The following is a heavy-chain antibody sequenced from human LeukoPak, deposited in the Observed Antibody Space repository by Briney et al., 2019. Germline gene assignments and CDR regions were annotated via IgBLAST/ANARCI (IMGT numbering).Heavy chain of an antibody. V-gene: IGHV3-23*01. CDR2: ISGGGGST. Sequence: GGSLRLSCAASGFTFSSYAMSWVRQAPGKGLEWVSAISGGGGSTYYADSVKGRFTISRDNSKNTLYLQRNSLRAEDTAVYYCAKDESVFRSPVVAAPYYGMDVWGQGTTVTVSS. J-gene: IGHJ6*02. CDR3: AKDESVFRSPVVAAPYYGMDV. D-gene: IGHD2-15*01. CDR1: GFTFSSYA.